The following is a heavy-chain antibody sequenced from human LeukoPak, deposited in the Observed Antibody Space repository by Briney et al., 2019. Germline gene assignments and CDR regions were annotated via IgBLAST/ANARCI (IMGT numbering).Heavy chain of an antibody. CDR1: GFTFIMHS. J-gene: IGHJ1*01. CDR2: IKSDGST. D-gene: IGHD3-22*01. V-gene: IGHV3-74*01. Sequence: PGGSLRLSCAASGFTFIMHSINWVRQAPGKGLVWVSRIKSDGSTNYADSVKGRFTISRDNAKNTVSLQMNSLRAEDTGVYYCARAPSEIGGYYPEYFRHWGQGTLVTVSS. CDR3: ARAPSEIGGYYPEYFRH.